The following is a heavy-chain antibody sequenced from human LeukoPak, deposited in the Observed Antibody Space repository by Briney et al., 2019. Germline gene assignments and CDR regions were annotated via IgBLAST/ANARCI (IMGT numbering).Heavy chain of an antibody. CDR1: GYTFTGYY. CDR2: INPNSGGT. Sequence: ASVKVSCKASGYTFTGYYMHWVRQAPGQGLEWMGWINPNSGGTNYAQKFQGRVTMTRDTSISTAYMEVSRLRSDDTAVYYCARAPMPNYYYYYMDVWGKGTTVTVSS. CDR3: ARAPMPNYYYYYMDV. V-gene: IGHV1-2*02. J-gene: IGHJ6*03. D-gene: IGHD2-2*01.